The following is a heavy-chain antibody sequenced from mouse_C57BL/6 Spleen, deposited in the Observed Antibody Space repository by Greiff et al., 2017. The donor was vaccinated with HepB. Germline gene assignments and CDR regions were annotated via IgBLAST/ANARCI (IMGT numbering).Heavy chain of an antibody. CDR1: GYTFTSYW. Sequence: QVQLQQPGAELVRPGSSVKLSCKASGYTFTSYWMHWVKQRPIQGLEWIGNIDPSDSETNYNQKFKDKATLTVDKSSSTAYMQLSSLTSEDSAVYYCARWGYCAMDYWGQGTSVTVSS. J-gene: IGHJ4*01. CDR3: ARWGYCAMDY. V-gene: IGHV1-52*01. CDR2: IDPSDSET.